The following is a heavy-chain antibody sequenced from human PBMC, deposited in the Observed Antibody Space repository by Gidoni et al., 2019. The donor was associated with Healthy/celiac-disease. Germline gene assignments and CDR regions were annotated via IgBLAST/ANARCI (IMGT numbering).Heavy chain of an antibody. V-gene: IGHV3-33*01. CDR1: GFTFSSYG. J-gene: IGHJ2*01. Sequence: QVQLVESGGGVVQPGRSLRLSCAASGFTFSSYGMHWVRQAPGKGLEWVALIWYEGSNKYYADSVKGRFTISRDNSKNTLYLQMNSLRAEDTAVYYCGRERVAGSGWYFDLWGRGTLVTVSS. CDR3: GRERVAGSGWYFDL. D-gene: IGHD6-19*01. CDR2: IWYEGSNK.